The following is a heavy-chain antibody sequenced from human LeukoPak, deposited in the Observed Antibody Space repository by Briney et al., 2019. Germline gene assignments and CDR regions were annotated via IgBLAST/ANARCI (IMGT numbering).Heavy chain of an antibody. Sequence: GGSLRLSCAASGFTFSSYGMHWVRQAPGKGLEWVAVISYDGSNKYYADSVKGRFTISRDNSKNTLYLQMNSLRAEDTAVLYCAKVLSSSGYYHHFDYWGQGTLVTVSS. CDR3: AKVLSSSGYYHHFDY. CDR2: ISYDGSNK. J-gene: IGHJ4*02. D-gene: IGHD3-22*01. V-gene: IGHV3-30*18. CDR1: GFTFSSYG.